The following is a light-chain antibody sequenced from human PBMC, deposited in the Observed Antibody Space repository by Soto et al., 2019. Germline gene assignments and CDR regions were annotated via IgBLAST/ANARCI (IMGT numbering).Light chain of an antibody. CDR2: ATS. CDR3: QQGKTSPIT. J-gene: IGKJ5*01. Sequence: DIQMTQSPSSVSASVGDRVTITCRASQDINSWLAWYQQRPGKAPELLIYATSSLRSGVPSRFSGSGSGTDFTLTISNLQPEDFATYYCQQGKTSPITFGQGTRLETK. V-gene: IGKV1D-12*01. CDR1: QDINSW.